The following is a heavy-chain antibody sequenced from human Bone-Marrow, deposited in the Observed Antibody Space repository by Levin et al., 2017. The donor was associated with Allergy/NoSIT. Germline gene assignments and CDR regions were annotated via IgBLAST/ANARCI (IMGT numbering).Heavy chain of an antibody. Sequence: QSGGSLRLSCAASGLTFSNYWMSWVRQAPGKGLEWVANIDNDGSEKNYVDSVKGRISISRDNAKNSVYLQMNSLRADDTAVYYCARYCSSTSCHDAFDIWGQGTMVTVSS. J-gene: IGHJ3*02. CDR1: GLTFSNYW. CDR3: ARYCSSTSCHDAFDI. CDR2: IDNDGSEK. V-gene: IGHV3-7*01. D-gene: IGHD2-2*01.